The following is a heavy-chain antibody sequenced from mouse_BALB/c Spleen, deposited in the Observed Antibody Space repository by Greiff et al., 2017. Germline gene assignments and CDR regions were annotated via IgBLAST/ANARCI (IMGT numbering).Heavy chain of an antibody. D-gene: IGHD4-1*01. CDR2: ISSGGSYT. J-gene: IGHJ4*01. CDR1: GFTFSSYA. Sequence: EVQLQQSGGGLVKPGGSLKLSCAASGFTFSSYAMSWVRQSPEKRLEWVAEISSGGSYTYYPDTVTGRFTISRDNAKNTLYLEMSSLRSEDTAMYYCARSNSYAMDYWGQGTSVTVSS. CDR3: ARSNSYAMDY. V-gene: IGHV5-9-4*01.